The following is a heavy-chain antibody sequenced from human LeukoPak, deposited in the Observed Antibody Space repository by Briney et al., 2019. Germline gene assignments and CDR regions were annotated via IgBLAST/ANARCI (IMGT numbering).Heavy chain of an antibody. J-gene: IGHJ3*02. CDR2: ISGSGGST. CDR3: AKALARSWSSWDAFDI. Sequence: GGSLRLSCAASGFTFSSYAMSWVRQAPGKGLEWVSAISGSGGSTYYADSVKGRFAISRDNSKNTLYLQMNSLRAEDTAVYYCAKALARSWSSWDAFDIWGQGTMVTVSS. D-gene: IGHD3-3*01. V-gene: IGHV3-23*01. CDR1: GFTFSSYA.